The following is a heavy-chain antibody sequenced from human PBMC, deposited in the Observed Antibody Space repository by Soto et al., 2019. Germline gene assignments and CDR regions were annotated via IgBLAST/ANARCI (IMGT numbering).Heavy chain of an antibody. Sequence: ASVKVSCKASGYTFTSYGINWVRQATGQGLEWMGWMNPNSGNTGYAQKFQGRVTMTRNTSISTAYMELSSLRSEDTAVYYCARAPPYWSGYYEGFDPWGQGTLVTVSS. CDR2: MNPNSGNT. V-gene: IGHV1-8*01. D-gene: IGHD3-3*01. CDR3: ARAPPYWSGYYEGFDP. J-gene: IGHJ5*02. CDR1: GYTFTSYG.